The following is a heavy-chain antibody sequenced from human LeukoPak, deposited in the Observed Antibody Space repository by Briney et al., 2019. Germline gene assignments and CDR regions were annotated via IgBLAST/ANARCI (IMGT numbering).Heavy chain of an antibody. CDR2: INHSGST. V-gene: IGHV4-34*01. D-gene: IGHD5-12*01. CDR1: GGSFSGYY. Sequence: SEPLSLPCAVYGGSFSGYYWSWIRQPPGKGLEWIGEINHSGSTNYNPSLKSRVTISVDTSKNQFSLKLSSVTAADTAVYYCARSGWIQWKKTFDYWGQGTLVTVSS. CDR3: ARSGWIQWKKTFDY. J-gene: IGHJ4*02.